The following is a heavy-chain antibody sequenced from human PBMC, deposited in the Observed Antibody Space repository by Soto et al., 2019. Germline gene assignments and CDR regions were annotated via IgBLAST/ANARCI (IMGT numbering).Heavy chain of an antibody. Sequence: VQLLESGGGLVQPGGSLRLSCAASGFTFRDYAMKWVRQAPGKGLEWVSDISGSGDSAGYADSVRGRFTISIDNSRNTLYLQMNSLRVDDTAVYYCGKERRGSGWSVCNYWGQGTLVTVSS. J-gene: IGHJ4*02. CDR3: GKERRGSGWSVCNY. D-gene: IGHD6-19*01. CDR1: GFTFRDYA. V-gene: IGHV3-23*01. CDR2: ISGSGDSA.